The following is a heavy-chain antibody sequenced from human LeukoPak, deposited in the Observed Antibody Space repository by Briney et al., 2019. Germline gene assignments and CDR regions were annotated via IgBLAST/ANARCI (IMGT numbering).Heavy chain of an antibody. V-gene: IGHV3-48*03. CDR1: GFTFSSYE. CDR2: ISSSGSTI. D-gene: IGHD5-24*01. CDR3: ARGDFRWEMATTIAFDI. Sequence: GGSLRLSCAASGFTFSSYEMSWVRQAPGKGLEWVSYISSSGSTIYYADSVKGRFTISRDNAKNSLFLQMNSLRAEDTAVYYCARGDFRWEMATTIAFDIWGQGTMVTVSS. J-gene: IGHJ3*02.